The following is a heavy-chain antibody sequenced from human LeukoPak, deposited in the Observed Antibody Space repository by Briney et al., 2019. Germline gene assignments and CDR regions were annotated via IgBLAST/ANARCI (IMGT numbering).Heavy chain of an antibody. D-gene: IGHD1-26*01. V-gene: IGHV1-69*04. Sequence: ASVKVSCKASGGTFSSYAISWVRQAPGQGLEWMGRIIPILGIANYAQKFQGRVTITADKSTSTAYMELSSLRSEDTAVYYCAREGTGSYYRGHYFDYWGQGTLVTVSS. CDR3: AREGTGSYYRGHYFDY. CDR2: IIPILGIA. CDR1: GGTFSSYA. J-gene: IGHJ4*02.